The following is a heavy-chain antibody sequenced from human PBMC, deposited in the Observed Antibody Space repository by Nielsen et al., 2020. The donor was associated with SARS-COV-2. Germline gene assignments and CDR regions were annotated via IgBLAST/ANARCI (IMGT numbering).Heavy chain of an antibody. CDR2: IYHSGRT. D-gene: IGHD3-16*01. J-gene: IGHJ3*02. Sequence: SETLSLTCAVTGGSISSGGYSWSWIRQPPGKGLEWIGYIYHSGRTYYNPSLKSRVTISVDRSKNQFSLKLSSVTAADTAVYYCARGGRITFGGADDAFDIWGQGTMVTVSS. V-gene: IGHV4-30-2*01. CDR3: ARGGRITFGGADDAFDI. CDR1: GGSISSGGYS.